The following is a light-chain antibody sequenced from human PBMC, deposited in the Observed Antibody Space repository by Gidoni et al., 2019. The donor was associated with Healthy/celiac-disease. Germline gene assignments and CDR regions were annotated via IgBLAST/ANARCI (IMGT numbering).Light chain of an antibody. J-gene: IGLJ3*02. V-gene: IGLV1-44*01. Sequence: QSVLTQPPSASGTPRPGVTISCSGSSSNIGSNTVNWYQQLPGTAPKLLIYSNNQRPSGVPDRFSGSKSGTSASLAISGLQSEDEADYYCAAWDDSLNGPVFGGGTKLTVL. CDR1: SSNIGSNT. CDR2: SNN. CDR3: AAWDDSLNGPV.